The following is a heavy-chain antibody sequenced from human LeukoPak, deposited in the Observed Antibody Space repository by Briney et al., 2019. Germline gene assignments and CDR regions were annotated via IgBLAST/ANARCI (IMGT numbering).Heavy chain of an antibody. CDR1: GFTFSSYS. V-gene: IGHV3-48*01. CDR3: AREFVVG. CDR2: ISSSSSTI. D-gene: IGHD3-16*01. Sequence: QSGGSLRLSCAASGFTFSSYSMNWVSQAPGKGMEWVSYISSSSSTIYYAECVKGRFNIARENGKNSMYLQMNSLRAEDTAVYYCAREFVVGWGQGTLVTVSS. J-gene: IGHJ4*02.